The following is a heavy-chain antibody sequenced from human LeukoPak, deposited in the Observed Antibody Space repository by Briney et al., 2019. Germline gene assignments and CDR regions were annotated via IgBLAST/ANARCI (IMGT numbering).Heavy chain of an antibody. Sequence: KSSETLSLTCTVSGGSISSYYWSWIRQPPGKGLEWIGYIYYSGSTNYNPSLKSRVTISVDTSKNQFSLKLSSVTAADTAVYYCARVDDYGDPFDYWGQGTLVTVSS. D-gene: IGHD4-17*01. CDR1: GGSISSYY. CDR3: ARVDDYGDPFDY. CDR2: IYYSGST. J-gene: IGHJ4*02. V-gene: IGHV4-59*01.